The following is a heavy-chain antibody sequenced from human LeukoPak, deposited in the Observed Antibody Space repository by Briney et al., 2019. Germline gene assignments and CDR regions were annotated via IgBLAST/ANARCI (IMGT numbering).Heavy chain of an antibody. CDR2: IYYSGSP. V-gene: IGHV4-31*11. D-gene: IGHD3-3*01. J-gene: IGHJ5*02. Sequence: SETLSLTCAVSGVSIRSAGYSYYWIRQYSGKGLEWIGHIYYSGSPSYNPSLKSRVTISMDTSKNHFPLNLTSVTAADTAVYFCARDGATGVFETWGQGTLVAVSS. CDR1: GVSIRSAGYS. CDR3: ARDGATGVFET.